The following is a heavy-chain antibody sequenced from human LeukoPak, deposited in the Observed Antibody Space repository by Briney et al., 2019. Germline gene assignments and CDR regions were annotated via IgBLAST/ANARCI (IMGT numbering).Heavy chain of an antibody. CDR3: ARGPTQYYYDSSGYGYFDY. D-gene: IGHD3-22*01. J-gene: IGHJ4*02. Sequence: PGGSLRLSCAASGFTFSSYWMSWVRQAPGKGLEWVANIKQDGSEKYYVDSVKGRFTISRDNDKNSLYLQMNSLRAEDTAVYYCARGPTQYYYDSSGYGYFDYWGQGTLVTVSS. CDR1: GFTFSSYW. V-gene: IGHV3-7*01. CDR2: IKQDGSEK.